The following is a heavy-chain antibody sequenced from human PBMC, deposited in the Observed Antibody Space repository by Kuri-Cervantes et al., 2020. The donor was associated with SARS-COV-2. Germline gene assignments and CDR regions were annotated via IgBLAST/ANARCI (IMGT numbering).Heavy chain of an antibody. D-gene: IGHD5-12*01. V-gene: IGHV3-23*01. CDR2: ISYSGENT. CDR3: AKGSRRSVASLIFDY. J-gene: IGHJ4*02. CDR1: GFIFSDYA. Sequence: GGSLRLSCEASGFIFSDYAIDWVRQAPGKGLEWVAIISYSGENTYYADSVKGRFTISRDNSKNTVYLQMNSLRAEDTAIYHCAKGSRRSVASLIFDYWGQGTLVTVSS.